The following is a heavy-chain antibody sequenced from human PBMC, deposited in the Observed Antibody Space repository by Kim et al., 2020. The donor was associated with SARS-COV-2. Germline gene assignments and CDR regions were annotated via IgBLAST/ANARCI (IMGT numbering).Heavy chain of an antibody. D-gene: IGHD6-6*01. CDR3: VRVSRGSSDFNY. V-gene: IGHV6-1*01. CDR2: TYYRSKWSY. CDR1: GDSVSSNSAS. Sequence: SQTLSLTCAISGDSVSSNSASWTWIRQSPSRGLEWLGRTYYRSKWSYAYAVSVKGRITINPDTSKYQFSLQLNSVTPEDTAVYYCVRVSRGSSDFNYWGQGTLVTVSS. J-gene: IGHJ4*02.